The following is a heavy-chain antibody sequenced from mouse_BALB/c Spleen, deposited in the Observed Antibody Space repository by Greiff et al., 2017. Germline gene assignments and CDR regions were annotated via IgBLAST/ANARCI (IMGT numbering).Heavy chain of an antibody. Sequence: QVTLKESGPGILQPSQTLSLTCSFSGFSLSTYGIGVGWIRQPSGKGLEWLAHIWWNDNKYYNTALKSRLTISKDTSNNQVFLKIASVDTADTATYYCARIAYGNYYFDYWGQGTTLTVSS. CDR2: IWWNDNK. CDR3: ARIAYGNYYFDY. J-gene: IGHJ2*01. V-gene: IGHV8-11*01. D-gene: IGHD2-1*01. CDR1: GFSLSTYGIG.